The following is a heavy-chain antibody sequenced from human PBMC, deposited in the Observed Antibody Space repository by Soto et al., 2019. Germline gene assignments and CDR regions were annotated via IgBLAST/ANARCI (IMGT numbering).Heavy chain of an antibody. CDR2: ISDSGATT. D-gene: IGHD6-19*01. V-gene: IGHV3-23*01. CDR3: AKEDTSSGSLDY. Sequence: WGSLRLSCAASGFAFCENAMIFFRQAPWKGLEWVSGISDSGATTYYADSVRGRFTISRDNSKNTLYLQMKSLRAEDSASYYCAKEDTSSGSLDYWGQGALVTVSS. CDR1: GFAFCENA. J-gene: IGHJ4*02.